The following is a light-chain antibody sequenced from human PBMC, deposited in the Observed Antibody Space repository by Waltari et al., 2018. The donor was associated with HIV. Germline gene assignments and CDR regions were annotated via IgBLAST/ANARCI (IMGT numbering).Light chain of an antibody. CDR1: ESIGKY. V-gene: IGKV1-39*01. J-gene: IGKJ2*04. Sequence: DIRMTQYPSSVSASVGDRVTITCRASESIGKYLNWYQQKPGKAPKLLIHAASTLEGGVPSRFSGSGSGTDFSLTISGLQREDIATYYCQQSYRIPRSFGQGTKLEIK. CDR3: QQSYRIPRS. CDR2: AAS.